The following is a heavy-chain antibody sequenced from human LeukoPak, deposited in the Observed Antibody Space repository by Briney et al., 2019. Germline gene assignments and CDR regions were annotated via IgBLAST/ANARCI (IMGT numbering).Heavy chain of an antibody. CDR1: GYTFTSYS. CDR3: ARGPSSGWHKADY. J-gene: IGHJ4*02. CDR2: ISSYNGNT. Sequence: ASVKVSCKASGYTFTSYSINWVRQAPGQGLEWMGWISSYNGNTTYAQKLQGRVTMTTDTSTSTAYMELRSLRSDDTAVYYCARGPSSGWHKADYWGQGTLVTVSS. D-gene: IGHD6-19*01. V-gene: IGHV1-18*01.